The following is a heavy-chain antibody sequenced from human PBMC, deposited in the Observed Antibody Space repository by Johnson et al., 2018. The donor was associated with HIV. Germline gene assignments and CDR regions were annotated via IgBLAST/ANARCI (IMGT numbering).Heavy chain of an antibody. D-gene: IGHD2-15*01. CDR1: GFTFSSYA. CDR2: ISYDGTNK. J-gene: IGHJ3*02. CDR3: AKDPGRRDPHAFDI. Sequence: QVQLVESGGGVVQPGMSLRLSCAASGFTFSSYAMHWVRQAPGKGLEWVALISYDGTNKYYADPVKGRFTISRDNSKNTLYVQMNSLRAEDTAVYYCAKDPGRRDPHAFDIWGQGTMVTVSS. V-gene: IGHV3-30-3*01.